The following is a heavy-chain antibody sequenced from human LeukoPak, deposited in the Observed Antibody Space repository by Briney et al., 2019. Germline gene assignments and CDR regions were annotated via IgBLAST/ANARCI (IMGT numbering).Heavy chain of an antibody. D-gene: IGHD5-24*01. V-gene: IGHV4-31*03. CDR1: GGSISSGGYY. J-gene: IGHJ4*02. Sequence: SETLSLTCTVSGGSISSGGYYWSWIRQHPGKGLEWIGYIYYSGSTYYNPSLKSRVTISVDTSKNQFSLKLSSVTAADTAVYYCARTKFRDGFYWGQGTLVTVSS. CDR3: ARTKFRDGFY. CDR2: IYYSGST.